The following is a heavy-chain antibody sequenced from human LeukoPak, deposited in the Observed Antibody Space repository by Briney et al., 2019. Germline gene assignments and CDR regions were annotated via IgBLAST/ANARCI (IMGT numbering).Heavy chain of an antibody. CDR3: ARDMDGSGSYVDHLFDP. CDR2: IKKDGSEK. D-gene: IGHD3-10*01. Sequence: SGGSLRLSCAASGFTFSSYWMSWVRQAPGKGLEWVANIKKDGSEKYYVDSVKGRFTISRDNAKNTLYLQMNSLRAEDTAVYYCARDMDGSGSYVDHLFDPWGQGTLVTVSS. CDR1: GFTFSSYW. V-gene: IGHV3-7*01. J-gene: IGHJ5*02.